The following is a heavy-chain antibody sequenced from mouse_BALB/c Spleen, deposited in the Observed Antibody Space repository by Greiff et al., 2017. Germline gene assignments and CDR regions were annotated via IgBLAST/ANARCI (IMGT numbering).Heavy chain of an antibody. CDR3: ARSRNRYDEAMDY. J-gene: IGHJ4*01. D-gene: IGHD2-14*01. Sequence: QVQLQQSGAELMKPGASVKISCKATGYTFSSYWIEWVKQRPGHGLEWIGEILPGSGSTNYNEKFKGKATVTADTSSNTAYMQLSSLTSEDSAVYYCARSRNRYDEAMDYWGQGTSVTVSS. V-gene: IGHV1-9*01. CDR1: GYTFSSYW. CDR2: ILPGSGST.